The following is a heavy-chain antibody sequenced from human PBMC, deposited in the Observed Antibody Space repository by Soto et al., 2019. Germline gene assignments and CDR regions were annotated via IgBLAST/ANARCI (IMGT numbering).Heavy chain of an antibody. CDR3: ARAYGDYDFWSGYLKPTDY. CDR1: GFTFSDYY. J-gene: IGHJ4*02. Sequence: QVQLVESGGGLVKPGGSLRLSCAASGFTFSDYYMSWIRQAPGKGLEWVSYISSSGSTIYYADSVKGRFTITRDNAKNSLYLEMNSLRAEDTAVYYCARAYGDYDFWSGYLKPTDYWGQGTLVTVSS. D-gene: IGHD3-3*01. CDR2: ISSSGSTI. V-gene: IGHV3-11*01.